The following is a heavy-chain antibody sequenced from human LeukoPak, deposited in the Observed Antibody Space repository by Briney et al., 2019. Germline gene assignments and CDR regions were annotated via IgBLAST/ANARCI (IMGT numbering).Heavy chain of an antibody. V-gene: IGHV3-53*01. CDR1: GFTVSSNY. CDR2: IYSGGST. D-gene: IGHD3-22*01. Sequence: GGSLRLSCAASGFTVSSNYMSWVRQAPGKGLEWVSVIYSGGSTYYADSVKGRFTISRDNSKNTLYLQMNSLRAEDTAVYYCATEMILVPGDAFDIWGQGTMVTVSS. CDR3: ATEMILVPGDAFDI. J-gene: IGHJ3*02.